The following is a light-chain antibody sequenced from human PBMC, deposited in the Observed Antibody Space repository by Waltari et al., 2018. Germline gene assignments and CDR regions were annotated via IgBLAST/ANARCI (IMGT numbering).Light chain of an antibody. V-gene: IGKV4-1*01. CDR2: WAS. CDR1: QCVLYSSNNKNY. CDR3: QHYYSAPVT. Sequence: DIVMTQSPDSLAVSLGERATINCKSSQCVLYSSNNKNYLAWYQQKPGQPPKLLISWASTRESGVPERFSGSGSGTDFALTISSLQAEDVAVYFCQHYYSAPVTFGGGTRVEIQ. J-gene: IGKJ4*01.